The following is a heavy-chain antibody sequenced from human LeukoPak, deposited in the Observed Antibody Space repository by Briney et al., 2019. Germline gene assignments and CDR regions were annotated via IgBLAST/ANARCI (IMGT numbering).Heavy chain of an antibody. Sequence: GGSLRLSCAASGFTFSSYAMSWVRQAPGKGLEYVSAISSDGRSTYYASSVKGRFTISRDNSKNTLYLQMGSLRAEDMAVYYCARGSSATRRLDYWGQGTQVTVSS. CDR3: ARGSSATRRLDY. CDR2: ISSDGRST. V-gene: IGHV3-64*01. CDR1: GFTFSSYA. D-gene: IGHD2-2*01. J-gene: IGHJ4*02.